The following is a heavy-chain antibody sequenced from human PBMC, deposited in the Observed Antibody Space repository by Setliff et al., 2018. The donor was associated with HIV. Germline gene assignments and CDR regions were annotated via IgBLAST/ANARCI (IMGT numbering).Heavy chain of an antibody. CDR1: GGSIRDYY. V-gene: IGHV4-59*12. D-gene: IGHD6-13*01. CDR3: AREKYSTDWTQQNAFDL. J-gene: IGHJ3*01. Sequence: SETLSLTCTVFGGSIRDYYWSWVRQAPGKELEWIGYISHSGSTNYNPSLRSRVTISLDMSKNQFSLKLKSMTAADTAVYHCAREKYSTDWTQQNAFDLWGQGIKVTVSS. CDR2: ISHSGST.